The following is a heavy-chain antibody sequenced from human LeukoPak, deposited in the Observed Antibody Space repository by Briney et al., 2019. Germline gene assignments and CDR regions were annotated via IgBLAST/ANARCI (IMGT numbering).Heavy chain of an antibody. CDR3: ARDLGVEDTAMVNFDY. CDR1: GFTFDDYA. D-gene: IGHD5-18*01. J-gene: IGHJ4*02. V-gene: IGHV3-43*02. Sequence: GGSLRLSCAASGFTFDDYAMHWVRQAPGKGLEWVSLISGDGSSTYYADSVKGRFTISRDNAKNSLYLQMNSLRVEDTAVYYYARDLGVEDTAMVNFDYWGQGTLVTVSS. CDR2: ISGDGSST.